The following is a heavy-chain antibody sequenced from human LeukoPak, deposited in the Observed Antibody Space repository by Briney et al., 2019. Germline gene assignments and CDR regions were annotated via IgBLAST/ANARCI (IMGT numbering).Heavy chain of an antibody. D-gene: IGHD2-15*01. V-gene: IGHV3-23*01. CDR3: AKDPRGISDAFDI. J-gene: IGHJ3*02. CDR1: GFTFSSYA. CDR2: ISGSGGST. Sequence: GGSLRLSCAASGFTFSSYAMSWVRQAPGKGLEWVSAISGSGGSTYYADSVKGRFTISRGNSKNTLYLQMNSLRAEDTAVYYCAKDPRGISDAFDIWGQGTMVTVSS.